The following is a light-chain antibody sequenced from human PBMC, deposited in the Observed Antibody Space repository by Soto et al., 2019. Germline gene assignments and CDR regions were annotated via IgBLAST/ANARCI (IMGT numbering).Light chain of an antibody. CDR2: DVT. CDR1: SSDVGGDNY. Sequence: VLTQPPSVSVSPGQSVTISCSGSSSDVGGDNYVSWYQQHPGKAPKLMIYDVTQRPSGVPDRFSGSKSGNTASLTISGLQAEDEADYYCCSYAGRYSPYVFSSGTRATVL. J-gene: IGLJ1*01. CDR3: CSYAGRYSPYV. V-gene: IGLV2-11*01.